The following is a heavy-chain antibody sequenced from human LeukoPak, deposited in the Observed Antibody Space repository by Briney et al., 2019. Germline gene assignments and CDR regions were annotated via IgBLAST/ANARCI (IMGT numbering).Heavy chain of an antibody. V-gene: IGHV6-1*01. Sequence: SQTLSLTCAISGDSVFSNSSWNWIRQSPSRGLEWLGRTYYRSKWYNDYGVSVKSRININPDTSKNHFSLQLNSVTPEDTAVYYCVRGGQGDGHSADEGFDIWGQGTMVIVS. J-gene: IGHJ3*02. CDR1: GDSVFSNSS. CDR2: TYYRSKWYN. CDR3: VRGGQGDGHSADEGFDI. D-gene: IGHD5-18*01.